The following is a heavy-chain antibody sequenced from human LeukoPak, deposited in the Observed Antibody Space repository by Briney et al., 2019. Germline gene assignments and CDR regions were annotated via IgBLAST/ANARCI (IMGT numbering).Heavy chain of an antibody. CDR1: GFTFSSYS. CDR2: ISSSSFI. J-gene: IGHJ4*02. D-gene: IGHD1-26*01. Sequence: GGSLRLSCAASGFTFSSYSMNWVRQAPGKGLEWVSSISSSSFIYYADSVKGRFTISRDNAKNSLYLQMNSLRAEDTAVYYCAREDSVGATFYFDYWGQGTLVTVSS. V-gene: IGHV3-21*01. CDR3: AREDSVGATFYFDY.